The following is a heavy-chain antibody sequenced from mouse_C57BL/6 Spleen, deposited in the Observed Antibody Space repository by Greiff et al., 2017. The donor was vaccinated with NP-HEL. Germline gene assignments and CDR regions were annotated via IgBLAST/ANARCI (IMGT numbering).Heavy chain of an antibody. Sequence: EVKLEESGEGLVKPGGSLKLSCAASGFTFSSYAMSWVRQTPEKRLEWVAYISSGGDYIYYADTVKGRFTISRDNARNTLYLQMSSLKSEDTAMYYCTREGGNYPYAMDYWGQGTSVTVSS. CDR1: GFTFSSYA. D-gene: IGHD2-1*01. CDR2: ISSGGDYI. V-gene: IGHV5-9-1*02. CDR3: TREGGNYPYAMDY. J-gene: IGHJ4*01.